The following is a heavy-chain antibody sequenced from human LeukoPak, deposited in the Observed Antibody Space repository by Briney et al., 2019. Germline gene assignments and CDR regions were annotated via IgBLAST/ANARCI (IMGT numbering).Heavy chain of an antibody. CDR2: IIPILGIA. D-gene: IGHD1-26*01. CDR3: AREIVGATGSYYYGMDV. CDR1: GGTFSSYA. J-gene: IGHJ6*02. V-gene: IGHV1-69*04. Sequence: SVKVSCKASGGTFSSYAISWVRQAPGQGLEWMGRIIPILGIANYAQKFQGRVTFTADKSTSTAYMELSSLRSEDTAVYYCAREIVGATGSYYYGMDVWGQGTTVTVSS.